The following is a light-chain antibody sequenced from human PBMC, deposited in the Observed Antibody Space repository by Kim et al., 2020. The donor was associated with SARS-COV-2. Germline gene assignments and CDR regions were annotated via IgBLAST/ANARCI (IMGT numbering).Light chain of an antibody. J-gene: IGLJ3*02. V-gene: IGLV1-44*01. Sequence: VTMFCSGSNSNIGTNGVTWYQQFPGAAPKLLMYNNNQRPSGVPDRFSGSRAGTTASLDIIGFQSEDEADYYCAAWDDSLNGRVFGGGTQLTVL. CDR1: NSNIGTNG. CDR3: AAWDDSLNGRV. CDR2: NNN.